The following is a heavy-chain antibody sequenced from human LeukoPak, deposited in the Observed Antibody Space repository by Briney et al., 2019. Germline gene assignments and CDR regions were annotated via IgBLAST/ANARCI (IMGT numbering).Heavy chain of an antibody. CDR1: GYTFTSYD. Sequence: ASVKVSCKASGYTFTSYDINWVRQATGQGPEWMGWMSPNSGNTGYAQKFQGRVTMTRSTSMSTAYMELSSLRSEDTAVYYCARGPPNWGYDYWGRGTLVTVSS. D-gene: IGHD7-27*01. V-gene: IGHV1-8*01. CDR2: MSPNSGNT. J-gene: IGHJ4*02. CDR3: ARGPPNWGYDY.